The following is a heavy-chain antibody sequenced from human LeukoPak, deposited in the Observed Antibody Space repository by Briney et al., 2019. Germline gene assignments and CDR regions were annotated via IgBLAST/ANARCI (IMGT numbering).Heavy chain of an antibody. Sequence: GGSLRLSCAASGFTVSSNYMSWVRQAPGKGLEWVSVIYSGGSTYYADSVKGRFTISRDNSKNTLYLQMNSLRAEDTAVYHCARGVAGVYFYYYMDVWGKGTTVTVSS. V-gene: IGHV3-53*01. J-gene: IGHJ6*03. CDR1: GFTVSSNY. CDR3: ARGVAGVYFYYYMDV. CDR2: IYSGGST. D-gene: IGHD1-14*01.